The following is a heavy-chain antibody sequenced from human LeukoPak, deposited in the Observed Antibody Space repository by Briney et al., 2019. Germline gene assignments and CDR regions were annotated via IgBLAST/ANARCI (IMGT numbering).Heavy chain of an antibody. CDR2: ISGSGSNT. CDR1: GFAFSTYA. J-gene: IGHJ4*02. V-gene: IGHV3-23*01. CDR3: ARGYYYDSSGYYSPPLYYFDY. D-gene: IGHD3-22*01. Sequence: PGGSLRLSCAASGFAFSTYAMSWVRQAPGKGLEWVSSISGSGSNTYYADSVKGQFTISRDSSKNTLYLQMNSLRAEDTAVYYCARGYYYDSSGYYSPPLYYFDYWGQGTLVTVSS.